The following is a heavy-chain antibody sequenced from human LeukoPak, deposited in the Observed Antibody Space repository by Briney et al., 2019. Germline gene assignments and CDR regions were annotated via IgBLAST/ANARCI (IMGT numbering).Heavy chain of an antibody. CDR2: IYPGDSDT. Sequence: GASLKISCKTSGSEFATYWIAWVRQMPGKGLEWMGIIYPGDSDTRYSPSFQGQVTISADESIMTAYLHWSSLKASDTAMYYCARQADYNILTGYYKGHLDYWGQGTLVTVSS. CDR1: GSEFATYW. V-gene: IGHV5-51*01. D-gene: IGHD3-9*01. J-gene: IGHJ4*02. CDR3: ARQADYNILTGYYKGHLDY.